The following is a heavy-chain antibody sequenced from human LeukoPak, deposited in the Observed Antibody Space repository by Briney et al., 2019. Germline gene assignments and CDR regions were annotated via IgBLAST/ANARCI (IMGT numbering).Heavy chain of an antibody. CDR2: MAYDGSNE. CDR3: ANGGYCSGGSCYDSVLVIDY. CDR1: GFTFSSYG. Sequence: WGSLRLSCAASGFTFSSYGMHWVRQAPGKGLEWVSVMAYDGSNEYYADSVKGRFTISRDNSKNTLYLQMNSLRAEDTAVYYCANGGYCSGGSCYDSVLVIDYWGQGTLVTVSS. D-gene: IGHD2-15*01. J-gene: IGHJ4*02. V-gene: IGHV3-30*18.